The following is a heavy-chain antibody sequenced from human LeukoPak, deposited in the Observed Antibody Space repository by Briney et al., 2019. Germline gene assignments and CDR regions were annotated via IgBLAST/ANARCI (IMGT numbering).Heavy chain of an antibody. D-gene: IGHD3-3*01. CDR2: TYYSGST. CDR1: GGSISSGGYY. CDR3: ARVSLPREYYDFWSGSYYFDY. Sequence: SETLSLTCTVSGGSISSGGYYWSWIRQHPGKGLEWIGYTYYSGSTYYNPSLKSRVTISVDTSKNQFPLKLSSVTAADTAVYYCARVSLPREYYDFWSGSYYFDYWGQGTLVTVSS. V-gene: IGHV4-31*03. J-gene: IGHJ4*02.